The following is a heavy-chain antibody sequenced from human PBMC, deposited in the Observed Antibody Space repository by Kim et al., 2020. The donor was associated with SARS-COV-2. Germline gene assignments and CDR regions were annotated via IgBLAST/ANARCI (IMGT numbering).Heavy chain of an antibody. V-gene: IGHV4-39*01. D-gene: IGHD6-19*01. J-gene: IGHJ4*02. CDR3: ARHVRYFTGWYEDYFDY. CDR1: CGSISSSSYS. Sequence: SETLSLTCTVSCGSISSSSYSWDWIRQPPGKGLEWIGTIYYTGNTYYNPPLKSRVTISVDTSKNQFSLKLSSVTAADTAVYYCARHVRYFTGWYEDYFDYWGQGTLVTVSS. CDR2: IYYTGNT.